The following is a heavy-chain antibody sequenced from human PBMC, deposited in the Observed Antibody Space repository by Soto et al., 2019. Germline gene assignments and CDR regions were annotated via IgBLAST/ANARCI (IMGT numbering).Heavy chain of an antibody. CDR3: AKDENYYCYGMDV. Sequence: GGSLRLSCAASGFTFTSYAMTWVRQAPGKGLEWVSAISRSGDSTYYADSVKGRFTISRDNSNNMLYLQMKSLRDEDTAVYYCAKDENYYCYGMDVWGQGTTVTVSS. V-gene: IGHV3-23*01. CDR1: GFTFTSYA. CDR2: ISRSGDST. J-gene: IGHJ6*02.